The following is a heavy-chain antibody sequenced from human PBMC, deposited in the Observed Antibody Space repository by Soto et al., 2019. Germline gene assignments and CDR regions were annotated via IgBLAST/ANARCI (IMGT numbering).Heavy chain of an antibody. V-gene: IGHV3-33*01. CDR2: IWYDGSNK. J-gene: IGHJ3*02. CDR1: GFTFSSYG. CDR3: ARDTRITMVRGVSAAFDI. D-gene: IGHD3-10*01. Sequence: QVQLVESGGGVVQPGRSLRLSCAASGFTFSSYGMHWVRQAPGKGLEWVAVIWYDGSNKYYADSVKGRFTISRDNSKNTLYLQMNSLRAEDTAVYYCARDTRITMVRGVSAAFDIWGQGTMVTVSS.